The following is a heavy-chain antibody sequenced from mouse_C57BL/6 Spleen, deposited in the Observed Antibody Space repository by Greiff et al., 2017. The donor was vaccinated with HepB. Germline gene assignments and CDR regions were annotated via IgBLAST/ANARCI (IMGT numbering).Heavy chain of an antibody. D-gene: IGHD2-4*01. V-gene: IGHV5-6*01. Sequence: EVQLQESGGDLVKPGGSLKLSCAASGFTFSSYGMSWVRQTPDKRLEWVATISSGGSYTYYPDSVKGRFTISRDNAKNTLYLQMSSLKSEDTAMYYCARRYDYDPFAYWGQGTLVTVSA. J-gene: IGHJ3*01. CDR2: ISSGGSYT. CDR1: GFTFSSYG. CDR3: ARRYDYDPFAY.